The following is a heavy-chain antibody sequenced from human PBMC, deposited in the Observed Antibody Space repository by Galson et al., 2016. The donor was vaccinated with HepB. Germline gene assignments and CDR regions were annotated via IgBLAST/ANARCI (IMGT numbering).Heavy chain of an antibody. J-gene: IGHJ4*02. Sequence: SLRLSCAASGFSFSSHSMHWVRQAPGKGLEWVALISYDGSYKYYADSVQGRFTISRDNSKNTLYLQMYSLGAEDTALYYCARDMFSPGIPDYWGQGTLVTVSS. CDR3: ARDMFSPGIPDY. V-gene: IGHV3-30*04. D-gene: IGHD1-1*01. CDR1: GFSFSSHS. CDR2: ISYDGSYK.